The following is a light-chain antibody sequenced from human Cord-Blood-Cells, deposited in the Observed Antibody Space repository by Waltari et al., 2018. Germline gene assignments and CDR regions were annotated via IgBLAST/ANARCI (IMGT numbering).Light chain of an antibody. Sequence: QSALTQPASVSGSPGQSITISCTGTSSDVGGYHYVSWYQQHPGKAPKLRIYDVSNRPSGVSNRFSGSKSGNTASLTISGLQAEDEADYYCSSYTSSSTGVFGGGTKLTVL. V-gene: IGLV2-14*01. CDR3: SSYTSSSTGV. J-gene: IGLJ2*01. CDR2: DVS. CDR1: SSDVGGYHY.